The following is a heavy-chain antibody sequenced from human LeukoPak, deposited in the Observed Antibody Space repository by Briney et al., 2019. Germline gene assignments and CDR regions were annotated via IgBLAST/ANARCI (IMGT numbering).Heavy chain of an antibody. J-gene: IGHJ6*04. CDR1: GYTFTGYY. Sequence: ASVKDSCKASGYTFTGYYMHWVRQAPGQGLEWMGWINPNSGGTNYAQKFQGWVTMTRDTSISTAYMELSRLRSDVTAVYYCARGDYYGSESYYFSPYYYYYGMDVWGKGTTVTVSS. CDR2: INPNSGGT. V-gene: IGHV1-2*04. CDR3: ARGDYYGSESYYFSPYYYYYGMDV. D-gene: IGHD3-10*01.